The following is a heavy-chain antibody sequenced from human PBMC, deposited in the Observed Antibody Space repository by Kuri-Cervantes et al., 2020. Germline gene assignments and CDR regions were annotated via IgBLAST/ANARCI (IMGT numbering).Heavy chain of an antibody. V-gene: IGHV4-61*01. J-gene: IGHJ4*02. CDR1: GGSVSSGSYY. CDR2: IHYSGST. Sequence: SETLSLTCTVSGGSVSSGSYYWSWIRQPPGKGLEWIGYIHYSGSTNYNPSLKSRVTISVDTSKNQFSLKLSSVTAADTAVYYCARDRLPALWGQGTLVTVSS. CDR3: ARDRLPAL. D-gene: IGHD2-2*01.